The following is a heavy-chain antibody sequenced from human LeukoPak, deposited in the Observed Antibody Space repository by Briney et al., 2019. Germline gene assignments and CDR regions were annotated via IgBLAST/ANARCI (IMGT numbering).Heavy chain of an antibody. CDR1: GFAFSTYT. CDR2: INNDGRST. V-gene: IGHV3-74*01. D-gene: IGHD4-17*01. J-gene: IGHJ5*02. Sequence: GGSLRLSCAASGFAFSTYTIHWVRQVPGKGLIWVSRINNDGRSTTYADSVKGRFTISRDNSKNTLYLQMNSLRAEDTAVYYCAREESYGDSLNWFDPWGQGTLVTVSS. CDR3: AREESYGDSLNWFDP.